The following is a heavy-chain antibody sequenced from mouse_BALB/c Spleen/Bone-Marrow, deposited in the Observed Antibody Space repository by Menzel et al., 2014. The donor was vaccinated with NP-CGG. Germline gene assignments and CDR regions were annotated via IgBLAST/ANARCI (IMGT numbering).Heavy chain of an antibody. D-gene: IGHD2-4*01. J-gene: IGHJ4*01. CDR3: ARGNYDYDDYTLDY. CDR1: GYVFSSHW. Sequence: VQLQQSGAELVRPGSSVKISCKASGYVFSSHWMNWVKQRPGQGLEWIGRIFPGDGDTDYNGKFKGQATLTADKSSSTSYMQLSSLTSADSAVYFCARGNYDYDDYTLDYWGQGTSVTVSS. CDR2: IFPGDGDT. V-gene: IGHV1-80*01.